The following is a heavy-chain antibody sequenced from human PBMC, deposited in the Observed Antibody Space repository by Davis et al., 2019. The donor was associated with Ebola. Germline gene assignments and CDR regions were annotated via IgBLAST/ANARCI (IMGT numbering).Heavy chain of an antibody. D-gene: IGHD4-11*01. J-gene: IGHJ2*01. Sequence: AASVKVSCKTSGYTFSDYAIQWVRQAPGQRLEWLGGIIPIFGTANYAQKFQGRVTITADESTSTAYMELSSLRSENTAVYYCAKEGYSNYEDWYFDLWGRGTLVTVSS. CDR3: AKEGYSNYEDWYFDL. CDR1: GYTFSDYA. V-gene: IGHV1-69*13. CDR2: IIPIFGTA.